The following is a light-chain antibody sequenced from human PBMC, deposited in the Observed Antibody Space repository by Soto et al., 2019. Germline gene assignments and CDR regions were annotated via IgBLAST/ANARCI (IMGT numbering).Light chain of an antibody. CDR1: SSKVGGYNY. CDR2: EVS. CDR3: SSYTTTSTYV. Sequence: QSALTQPASVSGSPGQSITISCTGTSSKVGGYNYVSWYQHHPGKAPKLLIYEVSNRPSGVSDRFSGSKSGNTASLTISGLRAEDEADYFCSSYTTTSTYVFGTGTKLTVL. V-gene: IGLV2-14*01. J-gene: IGLJ1*01.